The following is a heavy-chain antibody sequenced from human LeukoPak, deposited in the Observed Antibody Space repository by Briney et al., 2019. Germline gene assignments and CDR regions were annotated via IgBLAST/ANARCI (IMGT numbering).Heavy chain of an antibody. Sequence: GGSLRLSCAAFGFTVSTNYMSWARQAPGKGLEWVSVVYSGGSTHYADSVKGRFTISRDNSKNTLYLQMNRLRGEDTAVYYCARGYLRKPFDSWGPGTLVIVSS. V-gene: IGHV3-53*01. CDR1: GFTVSTNY. D-gene: IGHD1-26*01. CDR2: VYSGGST. CDR3: ARGYLRKPFDS. J-gene: IGHJ4*02.